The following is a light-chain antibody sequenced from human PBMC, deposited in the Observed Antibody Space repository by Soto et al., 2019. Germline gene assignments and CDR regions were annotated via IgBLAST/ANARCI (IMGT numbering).Light chain of an antibody. CDR1: SSDVGSYNR. V-gene: IGLV2-18*01. J-gene: IGLJ1*01. CDR3: SLYISTSTFV. CDR2: EVS. Sequence: QSALTQPPSVSGSPGQSVTISCTGTSSDVGSYNRVSWYQQSPGTAPKLMIYEVSNRPSGVSDRFSGSKSGNTASLTISGLQAEDEADYYCSLYISTSTFVFGTGTKLTVL.